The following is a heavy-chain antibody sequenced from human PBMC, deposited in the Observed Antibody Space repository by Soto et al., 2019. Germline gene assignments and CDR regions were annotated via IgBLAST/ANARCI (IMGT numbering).Heavy chain of an antibody. V-gene: IGHV3-23*01. CDR1: GFTFSSYA. CDR3: AKDGTRGYVWGSYREINWFDP. J-gene: IGHJ5*02. CDR2: ISGSGGST. D-gene: IGHD3-16*02. Sequence: PGGSLRLSCAASGFTFSSYAMSWVRQAPGKGLEWVSAISGSGGSTYYADSVKGRFTISRDNSKNTLYLQMNSLRAEDTAVYYCAKDGTRGYVWGSYREINWFDPWGQGTLVTVSS.